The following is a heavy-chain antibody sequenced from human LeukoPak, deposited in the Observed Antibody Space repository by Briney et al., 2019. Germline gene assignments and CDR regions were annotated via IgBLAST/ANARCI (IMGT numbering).Heavy chain of an antibody. CDR2: IYYSGST. Sequence: SETLSLTCTVSGGSISSGDYYWSWIRQPSGKGLEWIGYIYYSGSTYYNPSLKSRVTISVDTSKNQFSLKLTSVTAADTAVYYCARDQLGSDYIWGSYRPVAAFDIWGQGTMVTVSS. V-gene: IGHV4-30-4*01. CDR3: ARDQLGSDYIWGSYRPVAAFDI. J-gene: IGHJ3*02. CDR1: GGSISSGDYY. D-gene: IGHD3-16*02.